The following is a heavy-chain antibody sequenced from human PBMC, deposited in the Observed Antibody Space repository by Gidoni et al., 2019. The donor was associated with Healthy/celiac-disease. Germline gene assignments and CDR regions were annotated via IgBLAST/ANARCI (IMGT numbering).Heavy chain of an antibody. CDR2: IWYDGSNK. CDR3: ARDRTAAAGYYYYGMDV. J-gene: IGHJ6*02. CDR1: GLPFRRYG. V-gene: IGHV3-33*01. Sequence: QVPLVESGGGVVQPGRSLTLPCAASGLPFRRYGMHWVRPAPGKGLEWVAVIWYDGSNKYYADSVKGRFTISRDNSKNTLYLQMNSLRAEDTAVYYCARDRTAAAGYYYYGMDVWGQGTTVTVSS. D-gene: IGHD6-13*01.